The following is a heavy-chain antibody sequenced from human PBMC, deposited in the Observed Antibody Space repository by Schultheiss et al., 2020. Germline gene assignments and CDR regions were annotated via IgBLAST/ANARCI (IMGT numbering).Heavy chain of an antibody. CDR3: ARDSEYYDILTGPKPRDAFDI. V-gene: IGHV3-74*01. D-gene: IGHD3-9*01. J-gene: IGHJ3*02. Sequence: GGSLRLSCAASGFTFSSYGMNWVRQAPGKGLVWVSRINSDGSSTSYADSVKGRFTISRDNAKNTLYLQMNSLRAEDTAVYYCARDSEYYDILTGPKPRDAFDIWGQGTMVTVSS. CDR2: INSDGSST. CDR1: GFTFSSYG.